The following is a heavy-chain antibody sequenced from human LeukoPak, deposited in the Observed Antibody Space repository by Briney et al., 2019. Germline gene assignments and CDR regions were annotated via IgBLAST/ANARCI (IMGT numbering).Heavy chain of an antibody. D-gene: IGHD2-15*01. Sequence: SQTLSLTCAVSGGSISSGGYSWSWIRQPPGKGLERIGYVYHSGSTYYNPSLKSRVTISVDRSKNQFSLKLSSVTAADTAVYYCARVYCSGGSCYSGVEYNWFDPWGQGTLVTVSS. CDR3: ARVYCSGGSCYSGVEYNWFDP. CDR2: VYHSGST. CDR1: GGSISSGGYS. J-gene: IGHJ5*02. V-gene: IGHV4-30-2*01.